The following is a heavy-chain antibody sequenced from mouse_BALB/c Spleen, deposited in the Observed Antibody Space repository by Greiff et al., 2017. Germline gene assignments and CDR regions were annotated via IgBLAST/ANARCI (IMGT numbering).Heavy chain of an antibody. D-gene: IGHD1-1*01. Sequence: EVQLMESGGGLVKPGGSLKLSCAASGFTFSSYAMSWVRQTPEKRLEWVASISSGGSTYYPDSVKGRFTISRDNARNILYLQMSSLRSEDTAMYYCARPGSSPAWFAYWGQGTLVTVSA. V-gene: IGHV5-6-5*01. CDR3: ARPGSSPAWFAY. J-gene: IGHJ3*01. CDR2: ISSGGST. CDR1: GFTFSSYA.